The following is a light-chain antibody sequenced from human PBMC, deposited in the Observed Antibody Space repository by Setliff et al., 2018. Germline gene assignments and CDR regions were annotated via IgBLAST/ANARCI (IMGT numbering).Light chain of an antibody. J-gene: IGLJ2*01. V-gene: IGLV2-14*03. CDR3: STNTGSTTLVL. CDR2: DVN. Sequence: QSVLTQPASVSGSPGQSITIACTGLSTDVGDYNFVSWYQQHPGKAPKLIISDVNNRPSGVSHRFSGSKSGNAASLTISDLQVEDEADYYCSTNTGSTTLVLFGGGTQLTVL. CDR1: STDVGDYNF.